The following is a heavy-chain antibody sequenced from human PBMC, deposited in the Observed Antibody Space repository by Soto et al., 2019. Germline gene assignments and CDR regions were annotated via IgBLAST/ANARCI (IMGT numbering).Heavy chain of an antibody. CDR3: ARAGVYDLSSYDH. V-gene: IGHV2-5*02. CDR1: GFSLTSHHMG. CDR2: IYWDDDE. J-gene: IGHJ4*02. Sequence: QITLRESGPALVRPAQTLTLTSTFSGFSLTSHHMGVAWIRQPPVKAMERLALIYWDDDERFNPSLKDRLAISKDPSKYQVVLTMTNMGPLDTAAYFCARAGVYDLSSYDHWGPGTLVTVSS. D-gene: IGHD3-3*01.